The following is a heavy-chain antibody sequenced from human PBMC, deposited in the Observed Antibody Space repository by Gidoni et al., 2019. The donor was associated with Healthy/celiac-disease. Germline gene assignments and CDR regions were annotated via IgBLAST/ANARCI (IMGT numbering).Heavy chain of an antibody. Sequence: EVQLVESGGGLVQPGRSLRLSCAASGFTFDDYAMHWVRQAPGKGLEWVSGISWNSGSIGYADSVKGRFTISRDNAKNSLYLQMNSLRAEDTALYYCAKAPSSWYTNWYFDLWSRGTLVTVSS. J-gene: IGHJ2*01. D-gene: IGHD6-13*01. CDR3: AKAPSSWYTNWYFDL. CDR2: ISWNSGSI. V-gene: IGHV3-9*01. CDR1: GFTFDDYA.